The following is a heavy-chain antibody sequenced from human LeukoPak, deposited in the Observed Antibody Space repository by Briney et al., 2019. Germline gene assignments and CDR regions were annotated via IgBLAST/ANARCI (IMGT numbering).Heavy chain of an antibody. Sequence: PETLSLTCTVSGGSVSSYYWSWIRQPPGKGLEWIGYIYTSGSTNYNPSLKSRVTISVDTSKNQFSLKLSSVTAADTAVYYCARLQNYYDSSGYYMFDYWGQGTLVTVSS. CDR2: IYTSGST. J-gene: IGHJ4*02. D-gene: IGHD3-22*01. CDR1: GGSVSSYY. CDR3: ARLQNYYDSSGYYMFDY. V-gene: IGHV4-4*09.